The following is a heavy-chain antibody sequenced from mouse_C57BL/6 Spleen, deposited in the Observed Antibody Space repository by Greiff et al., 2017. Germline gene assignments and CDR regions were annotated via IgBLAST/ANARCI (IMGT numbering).Heavy chain of an antibody. J-gene: IGHJ2*01. V-gene: IGHV1-42*01. D-gene: IGHD3-3*01. Sequence: EVQLQESGPELVKPGASVKISCKASGYSFTGYYMNWVKQSPEKSLEWIGEINPSTGGTTYNQKFKAKATLTVDKSSSTAYMQLKSLTSEDSAVYYCARKGGLHFDYWGQGTTLTVSS. CDR1: GYSFTGYY. CDR3: ARKGGLHFDY. CDR2: INPSTGGT.